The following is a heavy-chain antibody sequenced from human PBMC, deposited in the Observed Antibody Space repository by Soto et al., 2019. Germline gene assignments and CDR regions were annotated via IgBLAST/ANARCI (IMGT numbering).Heavy chain of an antibody. CDR2: INHSGST. D-gene: IGHD6-13*01. CDR1: GGSFSGYY. CDR3: ARLSIAAAGTFGLYYYRMDV. V-gene: IGHV4-34*01. J-gene: IGHJ6*02. Sequence: SETLSLTCAVYGGSFSGYYWSWIRQPPGKGLEWIGEINHSGSTNYNPSLKSRVTISVDTSKNQFSLKLSSVTAADTAVYYCARLSIAAAGTFGLYYYRMDVWGQGTTVTVSS.